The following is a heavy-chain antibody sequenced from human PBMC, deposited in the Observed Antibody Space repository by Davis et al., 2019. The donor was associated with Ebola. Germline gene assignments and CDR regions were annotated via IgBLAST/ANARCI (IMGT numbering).Heavy chain of an antibody. D-gene: IGHD1-26*01. V-gene: IGHV1-2*06. CDR1: GYTFTGYY. J-gene: IGHJ4*02. CDR2: INPDTGGA. Sequence: ASVQVSCKASGYTFTGYYMHWVRQAPGQGLEWMGRINPDTGGAYFAQKFQGRVTMTRDTSISTAYMELSGLRSDDTAVYYCAGLGGGGATDFDSWGQGTLVTVSS. CDR3: AGLGGGGATDFDS.